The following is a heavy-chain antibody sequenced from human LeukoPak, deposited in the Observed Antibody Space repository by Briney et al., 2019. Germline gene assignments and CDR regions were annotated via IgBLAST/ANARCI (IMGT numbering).Heavy chain of an antibody. V-gene: IGHV3-23*01. J-gene: IGHJ4*02. CDR2: ISGSGGAT. CDR1: GFTFSSYA. Sequence: GSLRLSCAASGFTFSSYAMSWVRQAPGKGLEWVSAISGSGGATYYADSVTGRFIISRDNSKNTLYLQMNSLRVEDTALYYCAKDRAFLPDYWGQGTLVTVS. CDR3: AKDRAFLPDY. D-gene: IGHD3-3*02.